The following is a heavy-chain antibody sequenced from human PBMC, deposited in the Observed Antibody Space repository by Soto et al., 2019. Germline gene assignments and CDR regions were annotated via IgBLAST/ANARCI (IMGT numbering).Heavy chain of an antibody. CDR2: VIPIFGIP. CDR1: GGTISRYS. J-gene: IGHJ6*02. D-gene: IGHD2-2*01. CDR3: AREDRDRETGLVPAAIDGMDV. Sequence: QVQLVQSGAEVKKPGSSVKVSCKASGGTISRYSITWVRQAPGHGLEWIGRVIPIFGIPTYAQKFQGRVTITADESTSTAYMELSSLRSDDTAVYYCAREDRDRETGLVPAAIDGMDVWGQGTPVTVSS. V-gene: IGHV1-69*08.